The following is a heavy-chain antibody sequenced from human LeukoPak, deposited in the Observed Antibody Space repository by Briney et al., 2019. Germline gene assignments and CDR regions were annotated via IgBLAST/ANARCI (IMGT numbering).Heavy chain of an antibody. D-gene: IGHD3-22*01. V-gene: IGHV3-15*01. CDR1: GFTFSNAW. Sequence: PGGSLRLSCAASGFTFSNAWMSWVRQAPGKGLEWVGRIKSKTDGGTTDYAAPVKARFTISRDDSKNTLYLQMNSLKTEDTAVYYCTTGPSSGYYPDFDYWGQGILVTVSS. CDR2: IKSKTDGGTT. J-gene: IGHJ4*02. CDR3: TTGPSSGYYPDFDY.